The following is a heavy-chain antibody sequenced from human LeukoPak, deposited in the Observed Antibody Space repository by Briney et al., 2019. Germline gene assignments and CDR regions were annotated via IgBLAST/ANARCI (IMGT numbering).Heavy chain of an antibody. CDR1: GFTFSSYA. CDR2: ISSNGGST. Sequence: PGGSLRLSCAASGFTFSSYAMHWVRQAPGKGLEYVSAISSNGGSTYYANSVKGRFTISRDNSKNTLYVQMGSLRAEDMAVYYCARGEIYSSSCYYFDYWGQGTLVTVSS. CDR3: ARGEIYSSSCYYFDY. D-gene: IGHD6-13*01. V-gene: IGHV3-64*01. J-gene: IGHJ4*02.